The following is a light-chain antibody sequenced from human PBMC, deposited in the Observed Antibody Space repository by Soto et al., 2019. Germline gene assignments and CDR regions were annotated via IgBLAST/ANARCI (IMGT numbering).Light chain of an antibody. CDR2: WAS. CDR1: QSVLYSSNHKNY. V-gene: IGKV4-1*01. CDR3: QQYYITQYT. J-gene: IGKJ2*01. Sequence: DIVMTQSPDSLAVSLGERATINCKSSQSVLYSSNHKNYLAWYQQKPGQHPKLLIYWASTRESGVPDRFSGSGSGTDFTLTISSLQAEDVAVYYCQQYYITQYTFGQGTKLEIK.